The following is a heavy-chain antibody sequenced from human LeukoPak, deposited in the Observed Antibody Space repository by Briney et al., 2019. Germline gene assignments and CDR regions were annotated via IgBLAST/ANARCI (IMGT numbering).Heavy chain of an antibody. D-gene: IGHD6-13*01. J-gene: IGHJ6*03. CDR3: AAGYSSSWYSGYYYYYMDV. CDR2: VYYTGSA. Sequence: SETLSLTCTVSGGSISSYYWSWVRQPPGKGLEWIGFVYYTGSANYSPSLKSRVTISVDTSKNQFSLKLRSVTAADTAVYYCAAGYSSSWYSGYYYYYMDVWGKGTTVTISS. CDR1: GGSISSYY. V-gene: IGHV4-59*01.